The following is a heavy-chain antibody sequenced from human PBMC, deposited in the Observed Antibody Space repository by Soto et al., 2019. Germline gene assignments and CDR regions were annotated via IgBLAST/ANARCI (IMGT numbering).Heavy chain of an antibody. J-gene: IGHJ3*02. V-gene: IGHV3-33*01. D-gene: IGHD3-16*01. CDR1: GFTFSDYG. CDR3: AREDYDSGAFDI. Sequence: QVQLVESGGGVVQPGRSLRLSCAASGFTFSDYGMHWVRQAPGKGLEWVTLIWYDGSNKYYADSVKGRFTISRDNSKNTLYLQINSLRAEDTALYYCAREDYDSGAFDIWGQGTMVTVSS. CDR2: IWYDGSNK.